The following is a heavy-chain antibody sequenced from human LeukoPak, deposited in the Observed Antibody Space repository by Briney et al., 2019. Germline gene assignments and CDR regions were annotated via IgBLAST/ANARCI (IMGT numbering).Heavy chain of an antibody. CDR1: GYTFTGYY. D-gene: IGHD3-22*01. V-gene: IGHV1-2*02. CDR2: INPNSGGT. J-gene: IGHJ3*02. CDR3: ARIDSSGYLDAFDI. Sequence: ASVKVSCKVSGYTFTGYYMHWVRQAPGQGLEWMGWINPNSGGTNYAQKFQGRVTMTRDTSISTAYMELSRLRSDDTAVYYCARIDSSGYLDAFDIWGQGTMVTVSS.